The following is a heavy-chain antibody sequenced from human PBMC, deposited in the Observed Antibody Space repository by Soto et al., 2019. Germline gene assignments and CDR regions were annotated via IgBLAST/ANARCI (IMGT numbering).Heavy chain of an antibody. J-gene: IGHJ6*02. CDR3: ATTTAVIVAQGPMDV. V-gene: IGHV1-69-2*01. CDR1: GFKFIDYY. CDR2: VDPEDGET. Sequence: EVQLVQSGAEVKKPGATVKISCKVSGFKFIDYYLYWVQQAPEKALEWMGRVDPEDGETVYSEKFQGRLTITPDTSRDIAHMELSGLRSEDTAVYFCATTTAVIVAQGPMDVWGQGTTVIVSS. D-gene: IGHD2-21*01.